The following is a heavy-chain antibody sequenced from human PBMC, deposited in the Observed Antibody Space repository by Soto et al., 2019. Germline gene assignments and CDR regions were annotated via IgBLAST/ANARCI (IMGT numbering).Heavy chain of an antibody. D-gene: IGHD6-19*01. V-gene: IGHV4-39*01. CDR1: GGSISSSSYY. CDR2: IYYSGST. CDR3: ARHAVHCSGFTDY. Sequence: PSETLSLTCTVSGGSISSSSYYWGWIRQPPGKGLEWIGSIYYSGSTYYNPSLKSRVTISVDTSKNQFSLKLSSVTAADTAVYYCARHAVHCSGFTDYWGQGTLVTVSS. J-gene: IGHJ4*02.